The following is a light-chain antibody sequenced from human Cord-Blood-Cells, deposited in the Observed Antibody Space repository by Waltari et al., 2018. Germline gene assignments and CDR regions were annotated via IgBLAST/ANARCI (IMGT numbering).Light chain of an antibody. CDR2: WAY. Sequence: DIVMTKFPDSLAVSLGQRAHSNCKSNQSVLYSSNNKNYLAWYQQKPGQPPKLLIYWAYTRESGVPDRFSGSGSGTDFTLTISSLQAEDVAVYYCQQYYSTPPYTFGQGTKLEIK. CDR3: QQYYSTPPYT. J-gene: IGKJ2*01. CDR1: QSVLYSSNNKNY. V-gene: IGKV4-1*01.